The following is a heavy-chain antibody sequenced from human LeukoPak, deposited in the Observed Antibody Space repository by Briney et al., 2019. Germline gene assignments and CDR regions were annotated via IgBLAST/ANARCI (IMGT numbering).Heavy chain of an antibody. V-gene: IGHV1-24*01. Sequence: ASVKVSCKVSGYTLTELSMHWVRQAPGKGLEWMGGFDPEDGETIYAQKFQGRVTMTEDTSTDTAYMELSSLRSEDTAVYYCATESRQGGSYYYYMDVWGKGTTVTVSS. D-gene: IGHD2-15*01. J-gene: IGHJ6*03. CDR3: ATESRQGGSYYYYMDV. CDR2: FDPEDGET. CDR1: GYTLTELS.